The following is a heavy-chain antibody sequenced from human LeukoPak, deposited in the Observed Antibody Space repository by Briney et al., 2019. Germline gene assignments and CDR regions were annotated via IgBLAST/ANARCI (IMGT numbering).Heavy chain of an antibody. V-gene: IGHV4-39*01. CDR3: ARRAVGTFDY. CDR1: GGSISSSSYY. CDR2: IYYSGST. J-gene: IGHJ4*02. Sequence: SETLSLTCTVSGGSISSSSYYWGWIRQPPGKGLEWIGSIYYSGSTYYNPSLKSRVSISIDTSKNQFSLNLSSVTAADTAVYYCARRAVGTFDYWGQGTLVTVSS. D-gene: IGHD6-13*01.